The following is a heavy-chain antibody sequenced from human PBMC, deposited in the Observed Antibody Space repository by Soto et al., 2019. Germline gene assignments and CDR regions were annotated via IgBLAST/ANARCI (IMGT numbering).Heavy chain of an antibody. D-gene: IGHD5-12*01. CDR3: ASSRRDGYNFRFWYFDL. CDR2: SSSSSSTI. CDR1: GFTFSSYS. V-gene: IGHV3-48*02. Sequence: EVQLVESGGGLVQPGGSLRLSCAASGFTFSSYSMNWVRQAPGKGLEWVSYSSSSSSTIYYADSVKGRFTISRDNAKNSLYLQMNSLSDEYTAVYYWASSRRDGYNFRFWYFDLWGRGTLVTVSS. J-gene: IGHJ2*01.